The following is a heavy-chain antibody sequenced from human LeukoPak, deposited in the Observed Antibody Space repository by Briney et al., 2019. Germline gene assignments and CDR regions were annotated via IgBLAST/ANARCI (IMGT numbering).Heavy chain of an antibody. CDR1: GFTFDDYA. Sequence: GGSLRLSCAASGFTFDDYAMHWVRQAPGKGLEWVSGISWNSGSIGYADSVKGRFTISRDNAKNSLYLQMNSLRAEDTALYYRAKVGNGRNYWGQGTLVTVSS. D-gene: IGHD4-23*01. V-gene: IGHV3-9*01. CDR2: ISWNSGSI. CDR3: AKVGNGRNY. J-gene: IGHJ4*02.